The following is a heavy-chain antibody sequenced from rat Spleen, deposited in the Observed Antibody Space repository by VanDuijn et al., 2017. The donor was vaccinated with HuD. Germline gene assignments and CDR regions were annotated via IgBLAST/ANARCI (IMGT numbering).Heavy chain of an antibody. Sequence: EVQLQESGPGLVKPSQSLSLTCSVTGYSITSSYRWNWIRKFPGNKLEWMGYINSAGSTNYNPSLKSRISITRDTSKNQFFLQVNSVTTEDTATYYCAREAAAIDYWGQGVMVTVSS. V-gene: IGHV3-3*01. J-gene: IGHJ2*01. CDR2: INSAGST. CDR1: GYSITSSYR. D-gene: IGHD1-2*01. CDR3: AREAAAIDY.